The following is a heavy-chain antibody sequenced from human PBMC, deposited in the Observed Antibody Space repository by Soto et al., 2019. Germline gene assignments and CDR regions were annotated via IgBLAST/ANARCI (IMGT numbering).Heavy chain of an antibody. J-gene: IGHJ4*02. CDR2: INADNGDT. CDR1: GYTFTSYA. Sequence: EASVKVSCKTSGYTFTSYAIHWVRQAPGQRLEWMGWINADNGDTKYSQKFSGRVTITRDTSANTAFMELSSLRSEDTAMYYCARELQGLYYFGFWGQGTLVTVSS. CDR3: ARELQGLYYFGF. D-gene: IGHD4-4*01. V-gene: IGHV1-3*01.